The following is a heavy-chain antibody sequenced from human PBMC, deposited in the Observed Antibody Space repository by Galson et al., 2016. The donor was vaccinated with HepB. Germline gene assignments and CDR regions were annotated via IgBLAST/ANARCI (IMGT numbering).Heavy chain of an antibody. D-gene: IGHD2-2*01. V-gene: IGHV1-2*02. Sequence: SVKVSCKSSGYTFTGHFLHWVRQAPGQGLEWMGFINPNSGDTNRTQKFQGRITLTSDTSISTAYMELGRLTSDDAAVYYCARAYCTSISCYAAYWGQGTLVTVSS. CDR3: ARAYCTSISCYAAY. CDR1: GYTFTGHF. CDR2: INPNSGDT. J-gene: IGHJ4*02.